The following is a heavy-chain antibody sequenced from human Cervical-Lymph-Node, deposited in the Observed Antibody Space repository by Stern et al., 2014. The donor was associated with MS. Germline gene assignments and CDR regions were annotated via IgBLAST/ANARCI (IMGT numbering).Heavy chain of an antibody. Sequence: VQLVESGADVKKPGASVKVSCKASGYTFTNYYIHWVRQAPGQGLEWMGRTNPNTGGTSYAQTFQGRVTMSRDTSISTAYMELKSLRSDDTAVYYCARESQRGYFYGLDVWGQGTTVTVSS. J-gene: IGHJ6*02. CDR1: GYTFTNYY. D-gene: IGHD5-24*01. CDR2: TNPNTGGT. V-gene: IGHV1-2*06. CDR3: ARESQRGYFYGLDV.